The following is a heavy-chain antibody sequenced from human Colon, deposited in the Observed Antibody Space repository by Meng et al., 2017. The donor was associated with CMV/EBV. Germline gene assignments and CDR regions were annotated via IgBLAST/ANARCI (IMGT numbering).Heavy chain of an antibody. CDR2: INQDGSEK. Sequence: GESLKISCVASGFTFNNFWMSWVRQVPGKGLEWVANINQDGSEKYYVDSVKGRFTISRDNAKNSLYLQMNSLRAEDTAVYYCARWYSRSSGWFDPWGQGTLVTVSS. D-gene: IGHD6-6*01. J-gene: IGHJ5*02. CDR1: GFTFNNFW. CDR3: ARWYSRSSGWFDP. V-gene: IGHV3-7*01.